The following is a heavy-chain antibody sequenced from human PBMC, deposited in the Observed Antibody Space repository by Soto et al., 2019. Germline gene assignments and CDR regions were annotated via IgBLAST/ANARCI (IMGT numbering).Heavy chain of an antibody. CDR1: GLSFSSYG. D-gene: IGHD2-2*01. CDR2: ISYDGSNK. CDR3: ARDGYQLLWRGAAFDYGMDV. Sequence: GGSLRLSCADSGLSFSSYGMHWVRQAPGEGLEWVAAISYDGSNKNYLAYVEGRFTISRDNSKNTLYLQMNALRPEDTAVYYIARDGYQLLWRGAAFDYGMDVWGQGTTVTVS. J-gene: IGHJ6*02. V-gene: IGHV3-30*03.